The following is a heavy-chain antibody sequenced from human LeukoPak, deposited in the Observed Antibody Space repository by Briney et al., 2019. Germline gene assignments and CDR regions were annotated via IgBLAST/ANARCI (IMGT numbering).Heavy chain of an antibody. CDR1: GFTFSSYS. CDR3: AREVYSSGSYDY. CDR2: ISSSSSYI. Sequence: GGSLRLSCAASGFTFSSYSMNWVRQAPGKGLEWVSSISSSSSYIYYADSVKGRFTISRDNAKNSLYLQMNSLRAEDTAVYYCAREVYSSGSYDYWSQGTPVTVSS. D-gene: IGHD3-22*01. J-gene: IGHJ4*02. V-gene: IGHV3-21*01.